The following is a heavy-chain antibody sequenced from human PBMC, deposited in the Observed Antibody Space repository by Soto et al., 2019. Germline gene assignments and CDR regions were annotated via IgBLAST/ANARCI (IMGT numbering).Heavy chain of an antibody. V-gene: IGHV3-23*01. CDR3: AKDPPIYYDSSGYYSFGY. J-gene: IGHJ4*02. CDR2: ISGSGGST. CDR1: GFTFSSYA. D-gene: IGHD3-22*01. Sequence: GGSLRLSCAASGFTFSSYAMSWVRQAPGKGLEWVSVISGSGGSTYYADSVKGRFTISRDNSKNTLYLQMNSLRAEDTAVYYCAKDPPIYYDSSGYYSFGYWGQGTLVTVSS.